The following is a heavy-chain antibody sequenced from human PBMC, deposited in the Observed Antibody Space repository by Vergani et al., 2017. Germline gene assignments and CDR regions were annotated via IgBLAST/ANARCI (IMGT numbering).Heavy chain of an antibody. CDR1: GGSISSYY. Sequence: QVQLQESGPGLVKPSETLSLTCTVSGGSISSYYWSWIRQPPGKGLEWIGYIYYSGSTNYNPSLKSRVTISVDTSKNQFSLKLSSVTAADTAVYYCARVLEPAYGSGGSCYYDYYYYYMDVWGKGTTVTVSS. V-gene: IGHV4-59*01. CDR2: IYYSGST. CDR3: ARVLEPAYGSGGSCYYDYYYYYMDV. J-gene: IGHJ6*03. D-gene: IGHD2-15*01.